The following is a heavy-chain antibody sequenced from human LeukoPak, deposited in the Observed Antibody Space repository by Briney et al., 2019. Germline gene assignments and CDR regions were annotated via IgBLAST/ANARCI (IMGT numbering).Heavy chain of an antibody. D-gene: IGHD3-3*01. V-gene: IGHV3-7*01. CDR2: IKQDGTEK. Sequence: PGGSLRLSCTASGFTFSSYWMSWVRQAPGKGLEWVANIKQDGTEKYYVDPVKGRFTISRDNAKNSLYLQMNSLRAEDTAVYYCARAGIQYDFWSGPFDYWGQGTLVTVSS. J-gene: IGHJ4*02. CDR1: GFTFSSYW. CDR3: ARAGIQYDFWSGPFDY.